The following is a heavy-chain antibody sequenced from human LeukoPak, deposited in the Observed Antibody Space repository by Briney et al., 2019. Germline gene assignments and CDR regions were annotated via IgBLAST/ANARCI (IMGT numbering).Heavy chain of an antibody. CDR2: IYPGDSDT. V-gene: IGHV5-51*01. Sequence: GESLKISCKGSGYSFTSYWIGWVRQMPGKGLEWMGIIYPGDSDTRYSPSFQGQVTISADKSISTAYLQWSSLKASDTAMYYCVRHFIPRYCSGGSCYGSWFDPWGQGTLVTVSS. CDR3: VRHFIPRYCSGGSCYGSWFDP. CDR1: GYSFTSYW. D-gene: IGHD2-15*01. J-gene: IGHJ5*02.